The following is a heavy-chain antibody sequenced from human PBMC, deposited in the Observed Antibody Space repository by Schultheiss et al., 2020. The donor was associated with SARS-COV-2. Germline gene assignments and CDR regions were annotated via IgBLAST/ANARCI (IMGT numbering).Heavy chain of an antibody. Sequence: ASVKVSCKASGYTFTSYGISWVRQAPGQGLEWMGWINPNSGGTNYAQKFQGWVTMTRDTSISTAYMELSRLRSDDTAVYYCARGGYQLPHVYYYGMDVWGQGTTVTVSS. CDR3: ARGGYQLPHVYYYGMDV. D-gene: IGHD2-2*01. J-gene: IGHJ6*02. CDR2: INPNSGGT. CDR1: GYTFTSYG. V-gene: IGHV1-2*04.